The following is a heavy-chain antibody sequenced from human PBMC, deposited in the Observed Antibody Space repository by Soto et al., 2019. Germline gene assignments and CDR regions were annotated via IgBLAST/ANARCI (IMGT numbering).Heavy chain of an antibody. D-gene: IGHD5-18*01. CDR3: ASDPGFGFGYSYAFAMDV. Sequence: QVQLVQSGAEVKKPGASVKVSCKASGYTFSNYGISWVRQGPGQGLEWMGWISGYNGNTHYEEKVQDRIKMTTDTCTSTTYLELRSLRSDDTAVYFCASDPGFGFGYSYAFAMDVWGQGTTVTVSS. V-gene: IGHV1-18*01. CDR1: GYTFSNYG. J-gene: IGHJ6*02. CDR2: ISGYNGNT.